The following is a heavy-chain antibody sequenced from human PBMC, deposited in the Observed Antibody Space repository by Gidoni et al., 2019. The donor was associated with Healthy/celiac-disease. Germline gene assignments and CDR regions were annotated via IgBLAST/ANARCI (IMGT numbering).Heavy chain of an antibody. J-gene: IGHJ4*02. V-gene: IGHV1-69*01. CDR1: GGTFSSYA. Sequence: QVQLVQAGAEVKKPGSSVKVSCKASGGTFSSYAISWVRQAPGQGLEWMGGIIPIVGTENYAQKFQGRVTITADESTSTAYMELSSLRSEDTAVYYCARFPLGTTDRTSFDYWGQGTLVTVSS. CDR3: ARFPLGTTDRTSFDY. CDR2: IIPIVGTE.